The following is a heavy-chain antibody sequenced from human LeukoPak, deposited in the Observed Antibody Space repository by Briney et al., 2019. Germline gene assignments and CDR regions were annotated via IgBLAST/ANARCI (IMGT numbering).Heavy chain of an antibody. Sequence: SETLSLTCTVSGGSISSGYYWGWIRQPPGKGLEWIGSIYHSGSTYYNPSLKSRVTISVDTSKNQFSLKLSSVTAADTAVYYCARVFMITFGGVITHFDYWGQGTLVTVSS. CDR3: ARVFMITFGGVITHFDY. CDR1: GGSISSGYY. V-gene: IGHV4-38-2*02. D-gene: IGHD3-16*02. CDR2: IYHSGST. J-gene: IGHJ4*02.